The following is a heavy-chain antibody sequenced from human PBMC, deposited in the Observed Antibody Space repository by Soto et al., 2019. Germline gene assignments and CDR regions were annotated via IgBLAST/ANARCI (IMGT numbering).Heavy chain of an antibody. D-gene: IGHD6-6*01. CDR1: GGSISSSSYY. CDR2: IYYSGST. V-gene: IGHV4-39*01. J-gene: IGHJ6*02. CDR3: GSTEDSSAWGYYYCGMDG. Sequence: KPSETLSLTCTVSGGSISSSSYYWGWIRQPPGKGLEWIGSIYYSGSTYYNPSLKSRVTISVDTPKNQFSLKLSSVTAADTAVYYCGSTEDSSAWGYYYCGMDGWGQGTTVTSP.